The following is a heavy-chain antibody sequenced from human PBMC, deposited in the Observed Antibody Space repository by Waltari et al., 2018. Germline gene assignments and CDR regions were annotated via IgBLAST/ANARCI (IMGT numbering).Heavy chain of an antibody. CDR1: GFTFSSYA. CDR3: AKNIRPLGYGMDV. Sequence: EVQLLESGGGLVQPGGSLRLSCAASGFTFSSYAMSWVRQAPGKGLGGVSASSGSGGSKYYADSVKGRFTISRDNSKNTLYLQMNSLRAEDTAVYYCAKNIRPLGYGMDVWGQGTTVTVSS. D-gene: IGHD6-6*01. CDR2: SSGSGGSK. V-gene: IGHV3-23*01. J-gene: IGHJ6*02.